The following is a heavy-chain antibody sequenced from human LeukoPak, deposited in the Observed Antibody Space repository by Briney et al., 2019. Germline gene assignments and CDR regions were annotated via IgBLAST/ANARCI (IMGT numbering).Heavy chain of an antibody. CDR3: AKDIAGFGELSPLN. J-gene: IGHJ4*02. CDR2: ISWNSGSI. D-gene: IGHD3-10*01. V-gene: IGHV3-9*01. CDR1: GFTFDDYA. Sequence: PGRSLRLSCAASGFTFDDYAMHWVRQAPGKGLEWVSGISWNSGSIGYADSVKGRFTISRDNAKNSLYLQMNSLRAEDTALYYCAKDIAGFGELSPLNWGQGTLVTVSS.